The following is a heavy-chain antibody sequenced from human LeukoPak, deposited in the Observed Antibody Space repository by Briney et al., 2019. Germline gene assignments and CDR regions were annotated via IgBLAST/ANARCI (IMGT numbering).Heavy chain of an antibody. D-gene: IGHD3-10*01. Sequence: ASVKVSCKASGYTFTSYDINWVRQATGQGLEWMGWMNPNSGNTGYAQKFQGRVTMTRNTSIRTAYMELSSLRSEDTAVYYCARAAYYGSGSYSKRVYYFDYWGQGTLVTVSS. J-gene: IGHJ4*02. CDR1: GYTFTSYD. CDR3: ARAAYYGSGSYSKRVYYFDY. V-gene: IGHV1-8*01. CDR2: MNPNSGNT.